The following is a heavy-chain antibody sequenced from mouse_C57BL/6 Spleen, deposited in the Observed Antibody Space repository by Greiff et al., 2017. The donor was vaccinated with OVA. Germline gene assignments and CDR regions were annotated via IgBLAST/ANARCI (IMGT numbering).Heavy chain of an antibody. D-gene: IGHD2-4*01. V-gene: IGHV5-17*01. Sequence: EVQLVESGGGLVKPGGSLKLSCAASGFTFSDYGMHWVRQAPGKGLEWVAYISSGSSTIYYADTVKGRFTISRDNAKNTLFLQMTSLRSEDTAMYYCARAADDYEGFDYWGQGTTLTVSS. CDR1: GFTFSDYG. CDR2: ISSGSSTI. J-gene: IGHJ2*01. CDR3: ARAADDYEGFDY.